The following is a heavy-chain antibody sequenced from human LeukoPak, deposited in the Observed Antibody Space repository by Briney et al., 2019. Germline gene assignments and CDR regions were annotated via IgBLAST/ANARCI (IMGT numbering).Heavy chain of an antibody. Sequence: SETLSLTCAVYGGSFSGYYWSWIRQPPGNGLEWIGEINHSGSTNYNPSLKSRVTMSVDTSKNQFSLKLSSVTDADTAVYYCARDPHDLYFDYWGQGTLVTVSS. J-gene: IGHJ4*02. CDR3: ARDPHDLYFDY. CDR1: GGSFSGYY. D-gene: IGHD1-1*01. V-gene: IGHV4-34*01. CDR2: INHSGST.